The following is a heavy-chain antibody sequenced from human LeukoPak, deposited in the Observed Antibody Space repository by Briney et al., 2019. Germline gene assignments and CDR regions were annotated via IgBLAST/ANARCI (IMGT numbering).Heavy chain of an antibody. J-gene: IGHJ4*02. CDR1: GLLVSSKY. Sequence: GGSLRLSCAASGLLVSSKYMSWVRQAPGKGLEWVSVIYSGGSTYYADSVKGRFTISRDNSKNTVYLQMNSLRAEDTAGYYCVRVDDYGDYPYYFDSWGQGTLVTVSS. V-gene: IGHV3-66*01. CDR3: VRVDDYGDYPYYFDS. CDR2: IYSGGST. D-gene: IGHD4-17*01.